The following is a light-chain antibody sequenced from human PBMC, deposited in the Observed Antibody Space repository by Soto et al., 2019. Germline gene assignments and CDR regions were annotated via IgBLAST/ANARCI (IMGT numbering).Light chain of an antibody. J-gene: IGKJ3*01. V-gene: IGKV1-39*01. CDR1: EAIGYF. CDR3: QKASFNLI. CDR2: AAS. Sequence: DIQMTQSPSSLSASVGDRVTITCGASEAIGYFLNWYQQKPGKAPKLLIYAASSLQSGVPSRFSGSASRTDFPPTITRLQAEVVATYYCQKASFNLIFGPGTRLDLK.